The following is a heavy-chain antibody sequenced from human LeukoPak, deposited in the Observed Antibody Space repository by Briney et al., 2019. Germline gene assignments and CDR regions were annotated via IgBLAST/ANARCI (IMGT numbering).Heavy chain of an antibody. D-gene: IGHD5-18*01. Sequence: GGSLRLSCAASGFTFNYAWMSWVRQAPGKGLEWVGRIKSKTDGGTTDYAAPVKSRFTISRDDSKNTLYLQMNSLKTEDTALYYCTTAPSGYAYMNGWHLDYWGQGTLVTVSS. CDR3: TTAPSGYAYMNGWHLDY. CDR1: GFTFNYAW. V-gene: IGHV3-15*01. J-gene: IGHJ4*02. CDR2: IKSKTDGGTT.